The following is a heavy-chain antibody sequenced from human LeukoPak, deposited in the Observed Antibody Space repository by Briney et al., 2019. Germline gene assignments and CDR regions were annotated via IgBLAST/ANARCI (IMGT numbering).Heavy chain of an antibody. CDR2: INPNSGGT. J-gene: IGHJ6*03. CDR1: GYTFTGYY. D-gene: IGHD3-9*01. Sequence: ASVKVSCKASGYTFTGYYMHWVRQAPGQGLEWMGWINPNSGGTNYAQKFQGRVTMTRDTSISTAYMELRRLRSDDTAVYYCARAGVLRSFAGADLDDPRSYYYYFMDVWGKGTTVTISS. CDR3: ARAGVLRSFAGADLDDPRSYYYYFMDV. V-gene: IGHV1-2*02.